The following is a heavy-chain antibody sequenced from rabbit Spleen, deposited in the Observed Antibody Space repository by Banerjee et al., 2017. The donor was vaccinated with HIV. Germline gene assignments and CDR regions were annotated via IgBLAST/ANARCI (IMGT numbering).Heavy chain of an antibody. CDR2: VGSGATGNT. D-gene: IGHD8-1*01. Sequence: QEQLEESGGGLVKPEGSLTLTCKASGFSFSSRYYMCWVRQAPGKGLEWIGCVGSGATGNTYYASWAKGRFTISKTSSTTLTLQMTSLTAADTATYFCARDTASSFSSYGMDLWGPGTLVTVS. V-gene: IGHV1S45*01. J-gene: IGHJ6*01. CDR1: GFSFSSRYY. CDR3: ARDTASSFSSYGMDL.